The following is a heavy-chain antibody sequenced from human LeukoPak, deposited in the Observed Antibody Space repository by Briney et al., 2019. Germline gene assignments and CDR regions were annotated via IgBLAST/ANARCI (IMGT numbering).Heavy chain of an antibody. Sequence: RGESLKISCKGSGYSFTNYWIAWVRQPPGEGLEWMGITYPGDSDTRYSPSFQGQVTISADKSISTAYLQWSSLKASDTAIYYCARRTDSLVYLDYWGQGTLVTVSS. V-gene: IGHV5-51*01. D-gene: IGHD5-18*01. CDR3: ARRTDSLVYLDY. J-gene: IGHJ4*02. CDR2: TYPGDSDT. CDR1: GYSFTNYW.